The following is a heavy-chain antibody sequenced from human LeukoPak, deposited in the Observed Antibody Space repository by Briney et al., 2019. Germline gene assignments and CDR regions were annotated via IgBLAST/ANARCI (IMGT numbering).Heavy chain of an antibody. Sequence: ASVKVSCKASGYTFTSYAMHWVRQAPGQRLEWMGWINAGNGNTKYSQRFQGRVTITRDTSASTAYMELSSLRSEDTAVYYCARELHSSGWLSYYYYGMDVWGQGTTVTVSS. J-gene: IGHJ6*02. CDR3: ARELHSSGWLSYYYYGMDV. V-gene: IGHV1-3*01. CDR1: GYTFTSYA. CDR2: INAGNGNT. D-gene: IGHD6-19*01.